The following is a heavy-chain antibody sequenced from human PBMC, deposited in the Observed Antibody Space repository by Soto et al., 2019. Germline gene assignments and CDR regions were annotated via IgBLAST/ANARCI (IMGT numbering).Heavy chain of an antibody. CDR1: GFSLSTSGVG. CDR2: IYWNDDK. J-gene: IGHJ4*02. V-gene: IGHV2-5*01. Sequence: QITLKESGPTLVNPTQTLTLTCTFSGFSLSTSGVGVGWIRQPPGKALEWLALIYWNDDKRYSPSLKSRLTITKDTSKNQVVLTMTNMDPVDTATYYCAHRQTGGYSYGSAYFDYWGQGTLVTVSS. D-gene: IGHD5-18*01. CDR3: AHRQTGGYSYGSAYFDY.